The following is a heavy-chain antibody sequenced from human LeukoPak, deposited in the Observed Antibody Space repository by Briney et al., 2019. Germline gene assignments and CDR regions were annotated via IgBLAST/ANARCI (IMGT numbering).Heavy chain of an antibody. Sequence: GGSLRLSCAGSGFTFRSYSMNWVRQAPGKGLGWVSSISSGSTYIYRADSLKGRFTTSRDNAKNSLYLQMNSLRAEDTAVYYCATSSHGDCSGGSCYYFDYWGQGTLVTVSS. CDR1: GFTFRSYS. V-gene: IGHV3-21*01. CDR3: ATSSHGDCSGGSCYYFDY. CDR2: ISSGSTYI. J-gene: IGHJ4*02. D-gene: IGHD2-15*01.